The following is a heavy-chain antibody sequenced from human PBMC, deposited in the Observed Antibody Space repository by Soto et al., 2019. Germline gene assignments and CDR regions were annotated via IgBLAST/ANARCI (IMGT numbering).Heavy chain of an antibody. Sequence: PSETLSLTCTVSGGSISSGGYYWSWIRQHPGKGLEWIGYIYCSGSTYYNPSLKSRVTISVDTSKNQFSLKLSSVTAADTAVYYCASAPPNYYDSSGYFFYFDYWGQGTLVTVSS. CDR2: IYCSGST. D-gene: IGHD3-22*01. J-gene: IGHJ4*02. CDR3: ASAPPNYYDSSGYFFYFDY. CDR1: GGSISSGGYY. V-gene: IGHV4-31*03.